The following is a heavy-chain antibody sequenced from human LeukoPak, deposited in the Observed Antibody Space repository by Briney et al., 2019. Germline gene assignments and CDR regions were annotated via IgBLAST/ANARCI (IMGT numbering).Heavy chain of an antibody. D-gene: IGHD4-17*01. V-gene: IGHV1-2*04. CDR1: GYSFTGDY. J-gene: IGHJ6*04. CDR2: INPNSGGT. CDR3: ATWDGEGMDV. Sequence: ASVKVSCKASGYSFTGDYIHWVRQAPGQGLEWMGWINPNSGGTNFAQKFQGWVTMTRDTSTSTAYMELSRLRSDDTAVYYCATWDGEGMDVWGKGTTVTVSS.